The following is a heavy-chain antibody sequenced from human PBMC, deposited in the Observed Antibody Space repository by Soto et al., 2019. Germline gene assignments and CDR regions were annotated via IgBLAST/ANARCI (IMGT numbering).Heavy chain of an antibody. CDR2: IYYSGST. V-gene: IGHV4-31*03. CDR3: ARDRLMATAGTARHYFGLDV. D-gene: IGHD5-18*01. Sequence: SETLSLTCTVSGGSIRSGGYYWSWVRQSPRRGLEWIGNIYYSGSTYYNPSLKSRLTISVDTSKNQFSLNLSSVTAADTAVYYCARDRLMATAGTARHYFGLDVWGQGTTVTVSS. CDR1: GGSIRSGGYY. J-gene: IGHJ6*02.